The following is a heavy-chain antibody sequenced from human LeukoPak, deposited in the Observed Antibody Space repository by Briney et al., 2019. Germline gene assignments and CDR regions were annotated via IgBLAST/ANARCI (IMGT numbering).Heavy chain of an antibody. CDR3: ARDSGYYDFWSGYFLSATPGGGFDP. J-gene: IGHJ5*02. V-gene: IGHV4-38-2*02. CDR1: GYSISSGYY. CDR2: ISHSGST. Sequence: SETLSLTCSVSGYSISSGYYWGWIRQPPGQGLEWIGSISHSGSTYYNPSLKSRVTISVDTSKNQFSLNLSSVTAADTAVYYCARDSGYYDFWSGYFLSATPGGGFDPWGQGTLVTVSS. D-gene: IGHD3-3*01.